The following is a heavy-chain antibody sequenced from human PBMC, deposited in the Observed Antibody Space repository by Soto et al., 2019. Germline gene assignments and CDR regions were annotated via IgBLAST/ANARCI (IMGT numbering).Heavy chain of an antibody. CDR1: GFTFSSYS. CDR2: ISSSSSYI. CDR3: ARETYSSSSWDYYYYYGMDV. V-gene: IGHV3-21*01. Sequence: GSLRLSCAASGFTFSSYSMNWVRQAPGKGLEWVSSISSSSSYIYYADSVKGRFTISRDNAKNSLYLQMNSLRAEDTAVYYCARETYSSSSWDYYYYYGMDVWGQGTTVTVSS. D-gene: IGHD6-6*01. J-gene: IGHJ6*02.